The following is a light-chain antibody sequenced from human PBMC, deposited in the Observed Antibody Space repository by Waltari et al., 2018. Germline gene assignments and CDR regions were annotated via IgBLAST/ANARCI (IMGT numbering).Light chain of an antibody. Sequence: GQTARITCSGDALPTKFVYWYHQKSGQAPVLVIHEDTKRPSGIPERFSASASGTMATLTISGAQVEDEGDYYCYSTDSAGDYNVFGSGTKVTVL. CDR3: YSTDSAGDYNV. CDR2: EDT. CDR1: ALPTKF. J-gene: IGLJ6*01. V-gene: IGLV3-10*01.